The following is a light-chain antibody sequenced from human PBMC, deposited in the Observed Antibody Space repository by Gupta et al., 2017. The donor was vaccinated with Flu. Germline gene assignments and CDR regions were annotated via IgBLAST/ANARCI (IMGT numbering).Light chain of an antibody. CDR3: QQRSNWPPRT. CDR2: DAS. V-gene: IGKV3-11*01. CDR1: QSVSSY. J-gene: IGKJ1*01. Sequence: IVLTQSPASLSSSPRERATHSCRASQSVSSYLAWYQQKPGKAPRLLIYDASNRATGIPARFSGSGSGTDFTLTISSLEPEDFAVYYCQQRSNWPPRTFGQGTKVEIK.